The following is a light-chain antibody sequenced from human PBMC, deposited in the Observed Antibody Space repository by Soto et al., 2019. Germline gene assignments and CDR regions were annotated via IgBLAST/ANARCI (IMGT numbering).Light chain of an antibody. V-gene: IGKV1-12*01. Sequence: DIQITQSPPSVSASVGDRVTVTCRASQNVSTWLTWYQQTPGKAPNLLIYGASTLQRGVPSRFSGSGSGTEFTLTISSLQPEDFAIYFCQQGSRFPFTFGPGTKVDIK. CDR1: QNVSTW. CDR2: GAS. J-gene: IGKJ3*01. CDR3: QQGSRFPFT.